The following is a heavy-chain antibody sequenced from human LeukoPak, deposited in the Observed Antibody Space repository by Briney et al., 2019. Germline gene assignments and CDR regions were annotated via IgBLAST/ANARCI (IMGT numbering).Heavy chain of an antibody. Sequence: GGSLRLSCAASGFTFSSFAMHWVRQAPGKGLEWVAVISYDGSNKYYADSVKGRFTISRDNSKNTLYLQMNSLRAEDTAVFYCARGARGSGWRVFDIWGQGTMVTVSS. V-gene: IGHV3-30*04. J-gene: IGHJ3*02. CDR2: ISYDGSNK. CDR3: ARGARGSGWRVFDI. D-gene: IGHD6-19*01. CDR1: GFTFSSFA.